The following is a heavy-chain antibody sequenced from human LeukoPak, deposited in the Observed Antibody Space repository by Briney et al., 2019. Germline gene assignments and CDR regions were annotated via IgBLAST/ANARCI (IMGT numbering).Heavy chain of an antibody. J-gene: IGHJ4*02. CDR3: ALSRGKYGDKTQFDY. CDR1: GGSISSSSYY. V-gene: IGHV4-39*01. CDR2: IYYSGST. Sequence: PSETLSLTCTVSGGSISSSSYYWGWIRQPPGKGLEWIGSIYYSGSTYYNPSLKSRVTISVDTSKNQFSLKLSSVTAADTAVYYCALSRGKYGDKTQFDYWGQGTLVTVSS. D-gene: IGHD4-17*01.